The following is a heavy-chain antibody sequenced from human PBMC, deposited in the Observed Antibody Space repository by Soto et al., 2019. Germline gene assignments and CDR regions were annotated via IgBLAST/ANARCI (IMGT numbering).Heavy chain of an antibody. CDR2: IGGSGGAT. Sequence: EVQLLESGGGLVQPGGSLRLSCAASGFTFSNYAMTWVRQAPGKGLEWASAIGGSGGATYYADSVKGRFTVSRDNSKNTLYLQVNSLRAEDTAVYYCAKDYIGVIPDAFDIWGQGTMVTVSS. CDR1: GFTFSNYA. CDR3: AKDYIGVIPDAFDI. J-gene: IGHJ3*02. D-gene: IGHD3-16*02. V-gene: IGHV3-23*01.